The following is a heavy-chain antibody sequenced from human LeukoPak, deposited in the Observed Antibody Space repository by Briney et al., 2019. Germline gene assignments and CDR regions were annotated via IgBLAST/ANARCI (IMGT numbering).Heavy chain of an antibody. J-gene: IGHJ4*02. CDR2: IYTSATT. V-gene: IGHV4-61*02. Sequence: SETLSLTCTVSGDSISSGTYYWSWIRQPAGKGLEWIGRIYTSATTNYNPSLKSRVTISVDTSKNQFSLKLSSVTAADTAVYYCARVRSVWGTFDYWGQGTLVTVSS. D-gene: IGHD3-16*01. CDR3: ARVRSVWGTFDY. CDR1: GDSISSGTYY.